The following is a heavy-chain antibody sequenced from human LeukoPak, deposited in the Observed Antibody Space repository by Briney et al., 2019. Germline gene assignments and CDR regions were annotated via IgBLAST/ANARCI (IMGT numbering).Heavy chain of an antibody. CDR3: ATQGSISDFSSGYYQAIF. CDR1: GYTFTDYY. Sequence: GASVKVSCKASGYTFTDYYIHWVQQAPGKGLEWVGRVDPEYGQAIYAEKFQGRVTMTADTSSDTAYMEMSSLRSDDTAVFYCATQGSISDFSSGYYQAIFWGQGTLVTVSS. J-gene: IGHJ4*02. CDR2: VDPEYGQA. V-gene: IGHV1-69-2*01. D-gene: IGHD3-3*01.